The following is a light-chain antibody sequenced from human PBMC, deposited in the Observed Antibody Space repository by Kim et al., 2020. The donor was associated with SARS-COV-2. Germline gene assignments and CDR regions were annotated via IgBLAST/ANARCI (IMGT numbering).Light chain of an antibody. CDR2: DAF. Sequence: LSPGERATLSCRASQSVGTYLAWSQQKPGQAPRLLIYDAFNRATGIPARFSGSGSGTDFTLTISSLEPEDFAVYYCQQRSDWPLTFGGGTKVDIK. J-gene: IGKJ4*01. CDR1: QSVGTY. V-gene: IGKV3-11*01. CDR3: QQRSDWPLT.